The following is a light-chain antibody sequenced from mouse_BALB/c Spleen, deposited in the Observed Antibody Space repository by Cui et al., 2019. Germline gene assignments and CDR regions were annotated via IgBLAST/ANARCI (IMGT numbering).Light chain of an antibody. CDR1: SSVSY. V-gene: IGKV4-68*01. Sequence: QFVLTQSPALLCAAPGGKETKTCSASSSVSYMYCYQQKARSSPKPCIYLTSNLASGVPARFSGSGYGTSYSITISSMEAEDAATYYCQQWSSNTLTFGAGNKLELK. CDR2: LTS. CDR3: QQWSSNTLT. J-gene: IGKJ5*01.